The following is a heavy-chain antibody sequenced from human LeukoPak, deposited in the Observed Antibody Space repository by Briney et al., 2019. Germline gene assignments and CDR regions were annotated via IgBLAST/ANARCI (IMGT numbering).Heavy chain of an antibody. J-gene: IGHJ4*02. CDR2: INPNSGGT. Sequence: GASVKVSCKASGYTFTGYYMHWVRQAPGQGLEWMGWINPNSGGTNYAQKFQGRVTMTRDTSISTAYMELSRLRSDDTAVYYCARAYCGGDCYLASPKALEDYWGQGTLVTVSS. D-gene: IGHD2-21*02. CDR3: ARAYCGGDCYLASPKALEDY. V-gene: IGHV1-2*02. CDR1: GYTFTGYY.